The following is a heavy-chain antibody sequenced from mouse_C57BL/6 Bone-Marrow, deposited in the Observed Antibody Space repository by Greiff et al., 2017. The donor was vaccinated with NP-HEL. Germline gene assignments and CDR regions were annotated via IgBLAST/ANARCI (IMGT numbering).Heavy chain of an antibody. D-gene: IGHD3-1*01. CDR3: AIYPTAYYSAMDY. V-gene: IGHV7-3*01. Sequence: EVKLVESGGGLVQPGGSLSLSCAASGFTFTDYYMSWVRQPPGKALEWLGFIRNKDNGYTTEYSASVKGRFTISRDNSKTILYLQMNALMAEDSASYDCAIYPTAYYSAMDYGGQGTSVTFSS. CDR1: GFTFTDYY. CDR2: IRNKDNGYTT. J-gene: IGHJ4*01.